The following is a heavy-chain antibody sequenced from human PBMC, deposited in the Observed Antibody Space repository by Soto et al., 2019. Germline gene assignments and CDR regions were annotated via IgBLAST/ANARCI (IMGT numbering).Heavy chain of an antibody. CDR1: GFTFSTYA. J-gene: IGHJ6*02. CDR3: AKVPSYEYYYGMDV. Sequence: GGSLRLSCAASGFTFSTYAMSWVRQAPGKGLEWVSGISGSGRRTYYADPVKGRFTISRDNSKNTLYLQVNSLRAEDTAVYYCAKVPSYEYYYGMDVWGQGTTVTVSS. V-gene: IGHV3-23*01. CDR2: ISGSGRRT. D-gene: IGHD5-12*01.